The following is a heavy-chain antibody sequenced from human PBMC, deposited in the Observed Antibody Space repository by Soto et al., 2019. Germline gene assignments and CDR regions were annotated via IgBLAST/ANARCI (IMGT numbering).Heavy chain of an antibody. J-gene: IGHJ6*02. Sequence: GESLKISCKGSGYSFTSYWISWVRQMPGKGLEWMGRIDPSDSYTNYSPSFQGHVTISADKSISTAYLQWSSLKASDTAMYYCARLGIVATLSYYYYGMDVWGQGTTVTVSS. CDR3: ARLGIVATLSYYYYGMDV. D-gene: IGHD5-12*01. V-gene: IGHV5-10-1*01. CDR2: IDPSDSYT. CDR1: GYSFTSYW.